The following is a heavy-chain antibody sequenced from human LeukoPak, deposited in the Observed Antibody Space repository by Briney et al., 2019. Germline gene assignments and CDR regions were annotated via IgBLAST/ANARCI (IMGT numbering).Heavy chain of an antibody. CDR2: IKQDGGDK. J-gene: IGHJ4*02. Sequence: PGGSLRLSCAASGFTFSSYGMHWVRQAPGKGLEWVANIKQDGGDKYYVDSVKGRFTLSRDNAKSSLYLQMNSLRAEDTAVYFCARIFAYTSIYYFDYWGQGTLVTVSS. CDR1: GFTFSSYG. V-gene: IGHV3-7*01. D-gene: IGHD1-14*01. CDR3: ARIFAYTSIYYFDY.